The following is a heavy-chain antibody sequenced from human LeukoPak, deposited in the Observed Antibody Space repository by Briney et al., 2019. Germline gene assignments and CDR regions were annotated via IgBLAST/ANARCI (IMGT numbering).Heavy chain of an antibody. J-gene: IGHJ6*02. V-gene: IGHV3-74*01. CDR3: ARLRRQQLGPLGMDV. CDR2: INSDGSST. CDR1: GFTFSSYW. D-gene: IGHD6-13*01. Sequence: PGGSLRLSCAASGFTFSSYWMHWVRQAPGKGLVWVSRINSDGSSTSYADSVKGRFTISRDNAKNTLYLQMNSLRAEDTAVYYCARLRRQQLGPLGMDVWGQGTTVTVSS.